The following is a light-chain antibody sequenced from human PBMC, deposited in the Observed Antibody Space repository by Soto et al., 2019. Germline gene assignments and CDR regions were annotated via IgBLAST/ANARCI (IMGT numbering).Light chain of an antibody. CDR3: ASWDDSLNGHV. CDR1: SSNIASNT. CDR2: SND. V-gene: IGLV1-44*01. Sequence: QSVLTQPPSASGTPGQRVTVSCSGSSSNIASNTVNRYQQLPGTAPKLLIYSNDQRPSGVPDRFSASKSGTSASLAISGLQSEDEADYYCASWDDSLNGHVFGTGTKVTVL. J-gene: IGLJ1*01.